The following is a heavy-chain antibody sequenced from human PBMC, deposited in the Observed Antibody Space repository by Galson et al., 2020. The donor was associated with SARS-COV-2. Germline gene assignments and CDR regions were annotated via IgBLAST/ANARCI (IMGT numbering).Heavy chain of an antibody. Sequence: KVSGPTLVKPTQTLTLTCTFSEFPLSTSGEGLGWIRQPPRKAWEWLALIYLDDDKRYSPSLKSMLTITKDTSKNKVVLKMTNIVPVDTVTYYCAHRRGSSWYYDFDYWGQGTLVTVSS. V-gene: IGHV2-5*02. D-gene: IGHD6-13*01. CDR3: AHRRGSSWYYDFDY. CDR1: EFPLSTSGEG. CDR2: IYLDDDK. J-gene: IGHJ4*02.